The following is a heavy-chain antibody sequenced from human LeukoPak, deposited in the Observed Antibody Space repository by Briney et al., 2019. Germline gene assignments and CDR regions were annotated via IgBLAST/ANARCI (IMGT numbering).Heavy chain of an antibody. CDR1: GFTFSTYD. Sequence: PGGSLRLSCAASGFTFSTYDMHWVRQATGKGLEWVSGMGKTAGDTYYSGSVKGRSTISRENAKNSVYLEMNSLEAGDTAVYYCARGAAGFDYWGQGTLVTVSS. V-gene: IGHV3-13*04. CDR2: MGKTAGDT. D-gene: IGHD6-13*01. J-gene: IGHJ4*02. CDR3: ARGAAGFDY.